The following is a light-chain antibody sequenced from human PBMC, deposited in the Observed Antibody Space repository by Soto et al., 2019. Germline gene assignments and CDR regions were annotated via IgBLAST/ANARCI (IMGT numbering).Light chain of an antibody. CDR2: DVS. V-gene: IGLV2-14*01. CDR3: SSYTSSSTLLYV. CDR1: SSDVGGYNY. Sequence: QSALTQPASVSGSPGQSITISCTGTSSDVGGYNYVSWYQQHPGKAPKLMIYDVSNRPSGVSNRFSGSKSGNTAPLTISGLQAEDEADYYCSSYTSSSTLLYVFGTWTKLTVL. J-gene: IGLJ1*01.